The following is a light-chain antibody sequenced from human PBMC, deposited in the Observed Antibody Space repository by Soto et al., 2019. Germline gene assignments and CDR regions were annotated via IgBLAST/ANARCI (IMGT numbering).Light chain of an antibody. CDR1: NSDVGGYNY. CDR3: HSYAGSIVV. J-gene: IGLJ2*01. Sequence: QSALTQPPSASGSPGQSVTISCTGTNSDVGGYNYVSWYQQHPDNAPKLLIYEVYKRPSGVPDRFSGSKSGNTASLTVSVLQAEDEADYFCHSYAGSIVVLGGGTQRTVL. V-gene: IGLV2-8*01. CDR2: EVY.